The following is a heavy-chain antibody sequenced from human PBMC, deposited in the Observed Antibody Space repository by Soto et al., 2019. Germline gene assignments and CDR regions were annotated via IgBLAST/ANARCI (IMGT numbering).Heavy chain of an antibody. CDR1: GDSVSSNSAA. Sequence: PSRTLSLTCAISGDSVSSNSAAWNWIRQSPSRGLEWLGRTYYRSKWYNDYALSVKSRLTINPDTSMNQCSLQLNSVTPEDTAVYYCAREVAGTYYFDYWGQGILVTVSS. CDR2: TYYRSKWYN. J-gene: IGHJ4*02. CDR3: AREVAGTYYFDY. V-gene: IGHV6-1*01. D-gene: IGHD5-12*01.